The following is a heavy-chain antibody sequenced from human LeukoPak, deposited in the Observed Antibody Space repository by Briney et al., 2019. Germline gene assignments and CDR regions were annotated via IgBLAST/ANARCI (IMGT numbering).Heavy chain of an antibody. V-gene: IGHV3-23*01. J-gene: IGHJ4*02. Sequence: GGSLRLSCAASGFTFSSYAMSWVRQAPGERLKWVSAISGSGGSTYYADPVKGRFTISRDNSKNTLYLQMNSLRAEDTAVYYCAKFHSSSSTPDYWGQGTLVTVSS. CDR1: GFTFSSYA. CDR3: AKFHSSSSTPDY. CDR2: ISGSGGST. D-gene: IGHD6-6*01.